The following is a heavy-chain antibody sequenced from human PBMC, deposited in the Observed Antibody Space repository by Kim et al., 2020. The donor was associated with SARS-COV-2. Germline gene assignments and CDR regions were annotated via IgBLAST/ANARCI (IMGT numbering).Heavy chain of an antibody. CDR1: GYTFTSYA. CDR2: INAGNGNT. CDR3: ARDLEGTVTTDYYYYYYGMDV. Sequence: ASVKVSCKASGYTFTSYAMHWVRQAPGQRLEWMGWINAGNGNTKYSQKFQGRVTITRDTSASTAYMELSSLRSEDTAVYYCARDLEGTVTTDYYYYYYGMDVWGQGTTVTVSS. J-gene: IGHJ6*02. D-gene: IGHD4-17*01. V-gene: IGHV1-3*01.